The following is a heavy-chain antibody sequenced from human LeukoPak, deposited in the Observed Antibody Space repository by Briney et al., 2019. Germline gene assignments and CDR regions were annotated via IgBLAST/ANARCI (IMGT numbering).Heavy chain of an antibody. CDR1: GFTFDDYA. Sequence: GGSLRLSCAASGFTFDDYAMHWVRQAPGKGLEWVSGISWNSGSIGYADSVKGRFTISRDNAKNSLYLQMNSLRAEGTALYYCARGGFTAMVSRRNYYFDYWGQGTLVTVSS. CDR2: ISWNSGSI. V-gene: IGHV3-9*01. J-gene: IGHJ4*02. CDR3: ARGGFTAMVSRRNYYFDY. D-gene: IGHD5-18*01.